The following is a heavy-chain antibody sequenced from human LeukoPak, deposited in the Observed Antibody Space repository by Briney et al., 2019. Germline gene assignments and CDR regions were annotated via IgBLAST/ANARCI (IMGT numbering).Heavy chain of an antibody. V-gene: IGHV3-30-3*01. CDR2: ISYDGSNK. J-gene: IGHJ4*02. D-gene: IGHD4-17*01. Sequence: GGSLRLSCAASGFTFSSYAMHWVRQAPGKGLEWVAVISYDGSNKYYADSVKGRFTISRDNSKNTLYLQMNSLRAEDTAVYYCARDRGGSTVTQFDYWGQGTLVTVSP. CDR1: GFTFSSYA. CDR3: ARDRGGSTVTQFDY.